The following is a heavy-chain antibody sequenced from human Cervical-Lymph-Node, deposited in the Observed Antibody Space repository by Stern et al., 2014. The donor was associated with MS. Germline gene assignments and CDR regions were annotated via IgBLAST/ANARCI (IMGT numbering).Heavy chain of an antibody. Sequence: QVQLVESGAELKKPGSSVTVSCKASVGAFSTYTISWVRQAPGQGLEWMGGLFPIFTTKTYAYNFKGRATISDAASTNIASMELSNLRSDDTAVYYCARGSRAFCGADCPNWFDPWGQGTLVTVSS. CDR2: LFPIFTTK. D-gene: IGHD2-21*02. J-gene: IGHJ5*02. V-gene: IGHV1-69*01. CDR1: VGAFSTYT. CDR3: ARGSRAFCGADCPNWFDP.